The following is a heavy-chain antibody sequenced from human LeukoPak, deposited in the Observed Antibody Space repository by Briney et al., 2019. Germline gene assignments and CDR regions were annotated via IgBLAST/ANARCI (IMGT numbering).Heavy chain of an antibody. CDR2: IYPTDSDT. CDR3: ARGGYCSGGSCYSEDWFDP. CDR1: GYTFATYW. V-gene: IGHV5-51*01. D-gene: IGHD2-15*01. Sequence: GESLKISCQGSGYTFATYWIGWVRQMPGKGLEWMGIIYPTDSDTIYSPSFQGQVTISVDKSISTAYLQWSSLKASDTAMYYCARGGYCSGGSCYSEDWFDPGGQGTLVTVSS. J-gene: IGHJ5*02.